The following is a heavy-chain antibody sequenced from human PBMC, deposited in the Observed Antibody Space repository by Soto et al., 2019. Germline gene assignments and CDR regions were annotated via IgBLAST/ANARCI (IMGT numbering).Heavy chain of an antibody. D-gene: IGHD6-19*01. CDR1: GITFINYA. Sequence: GGSLRLSCAASGITFINYALSWVRQAPGKGLEWVAVISYDGSNKYYADSVKGRFTISRDNSKNTLYLQMNSLRAEDTAVYYCAKDPGGQAVALDYWGQGTLVTVSS. J-gene: IGHJ4*02. CDR2: ISYDGSNK. V-gene: IGHV3-30*18. CDR3: AKDPGGQAVALDY.